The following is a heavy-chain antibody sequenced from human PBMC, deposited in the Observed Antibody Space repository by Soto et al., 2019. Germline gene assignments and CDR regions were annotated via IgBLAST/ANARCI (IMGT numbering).Heavy chain of an antibody. D-gene: IGHD7-27*01. CDR3: ASSLLTPFDY. Sequence: LRLSCAASGFTFSSYWMHWVRQAPGKRLVWVSRINSDGSSTFYADSVQGRFTISRDNAKNTLYLQMNSLRAEDTALYYCASSLLTPFDYWGQGTLVTV. CDR2: INSDGSST. V-gene: IGHV3-74*01. CDR1: GFTFSSYW. J-gene: IGHJ4*02.